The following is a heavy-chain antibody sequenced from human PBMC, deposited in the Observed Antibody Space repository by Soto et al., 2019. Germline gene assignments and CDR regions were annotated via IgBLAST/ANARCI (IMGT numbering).Heavy chain of an antibody. D-gene: IGHD5-12*01. CDR2: ISSSSSTI. CDR1: GFTFSSYS. V-gene: IGHV3-48*02. J-gene: IGHJ6*02. Sequence: GGSLRLSCAASGFTFSSYSMNWVRQAPGKGLEWVSYISSSSSTIYYADSVKGRFTISRDNAKNSLYLQMNSLRDEDTAVYYCARDNGYNYRGYYGMDVWGQGTTVTVSS. CDR3: ARDNGYNYRGYYGMDV.